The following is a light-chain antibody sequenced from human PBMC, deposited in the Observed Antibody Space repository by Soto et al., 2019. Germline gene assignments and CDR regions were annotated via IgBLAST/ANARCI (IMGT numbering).Light chain of an antibody. V-gene: IGKV1-5*03. CDR3: QQYNSYPT. Sequence: DIPMTQSPSTLSASVGDRVTITCRASQSISSWLAWYQQKPGKAPKLLIYKASSLESGVLSRFSGSGSGTEFTLTISSLQPDDFATYYCQQYNSYPTFGQGTKVEIK. J-gene: IGKJ1*01. CDR2: KAS. CDR1: QSISSW.